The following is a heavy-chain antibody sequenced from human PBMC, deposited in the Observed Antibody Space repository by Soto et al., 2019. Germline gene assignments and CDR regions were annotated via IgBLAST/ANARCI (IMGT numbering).Heavy chain of an antibody. Sequence: QVQLVESGGGVVQPGRSLRLSCAASGFTFSSYGMHWVRQAPGKGLEWVAVIWYDGSNKYYADSVKGRFTISGDNSRNTVYLQRNSLRAEDTAVYYCASSGMATIGGDAFDIWGQGTMVTVSS. CDR2: IWYDGSNK. CDR3: ASSGMATIGGDAFDI. D-gene: IGHD5-12*01. V-gene: IGHV3-33*01. J-gene: IGHJ3*02. CDR1: GFTFSSYG.